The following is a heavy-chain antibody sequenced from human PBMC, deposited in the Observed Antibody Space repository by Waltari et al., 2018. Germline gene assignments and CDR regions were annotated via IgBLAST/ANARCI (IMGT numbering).Heavy chain of an antibody. CDR2: IKQDGSEK. V-gene: IGHV3-7*01. CDR1: GFTFSSYW. Sequence: EVQLVESGGGLVQPGGSLRLSCAASGFTFSSYWMSWVRQAPGKGLEWVANIKQDGSEKYYGDSVKGRFTISRDNAKNSLYLQMNSLRAEDTAVYYCARLGGVGLLFGNAFDIWGQGTMVTVSS. CDR3: ARLGGVGLLFGNAFDI. J-gene: IGHJ3*02. D-gene: IGHD2-21*01.